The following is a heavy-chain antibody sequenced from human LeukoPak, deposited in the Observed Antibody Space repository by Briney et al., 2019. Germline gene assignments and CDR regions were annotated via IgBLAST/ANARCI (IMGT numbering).Heavy chain of an antibody. CDR1: GFTFSSYG. V-gene: IGHV3-30*02. D-gene: IGHD3-3*01. J-gene: IGHJ6*03. Sequence: GGSLRLSCAASGFTFSSYGMHWVRQAPGKGLEWVAFIRYDGSNKDYADSVKGRFTISRDTSKNTLYLQMNSLRAEDTAVYYCARVNAPFWSGSMDVWGKGTTVTVSS. CDR2: IRYDGSNK. CDR3: ARVNAPFWSGSMDV.